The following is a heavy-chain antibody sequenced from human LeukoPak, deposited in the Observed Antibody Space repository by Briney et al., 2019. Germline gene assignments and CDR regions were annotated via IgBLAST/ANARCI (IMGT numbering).Heavy chain of an antibody. CDR3: ATSVLPVDYFDY. J-gene: IGHJ4*02. D-gene: IGHD2-2*01. CDR1: GGSISSGSCY. V-gene: IGHV4-61*10. CDR2: IYYRGST. Sequence: SQTLSLTCTVSGGSISSGSCYWSWIRQPAGKGLEWIGYIYYRGSTNYKPSLKSRVTISLDTSKNQFSLKLSSVTAADTAVYYCATSVLPVDYFDYWGQGTLVTVSS.